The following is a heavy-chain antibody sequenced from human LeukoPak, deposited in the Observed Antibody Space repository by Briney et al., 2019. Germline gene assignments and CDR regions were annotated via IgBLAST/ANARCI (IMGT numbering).Heavy chain of an antibody. Sequence: PGESLRLSCAVSGYTANNDCNSWCRQRPPKKLEWVASTNQDGSEKYYVDSVKGRFTISRDNAKNSLYLQMNSLGVEDTAVYYCARDQGDSDGWYYFDCWGEGTLVTVSS. CDR2: TNQDGSEK. J-gene: IGHJ4*02. V-gene: IGHV3-7*01. CDR3: ARDQGDSDGWYYFDC. D-gene: IGHD6-19*01. CDR1: GYTANNDC.